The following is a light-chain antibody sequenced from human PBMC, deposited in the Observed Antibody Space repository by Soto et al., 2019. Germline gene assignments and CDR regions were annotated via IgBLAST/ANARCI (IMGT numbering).Light chain of an antibody. Sequence: DIQMTQSPSTLSASVGDRVTITCRASQSISRWFAWYQQKPGKAPKLLIYDSSSLESGVPSRFSGSGSGTECALTISSLQPDDFATYCCQQYNSYSWTFGKGTKVEIK. CDR1: QSISRW. CDR3: QQYNSYSWT. CDR2: DSS. V-gene: IGKV1-5*01. J-gene: IGKJ1*01.